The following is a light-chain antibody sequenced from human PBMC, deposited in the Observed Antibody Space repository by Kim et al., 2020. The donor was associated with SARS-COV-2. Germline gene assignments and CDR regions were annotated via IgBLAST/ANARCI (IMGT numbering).Light chain of an antibody. J-gene: IGLJ3*02. Sequence: NFMLTQPHSVSESPGKTVTISCTRSTGSIVGDYVQWYQQRPGSSPTSVIYENNQRASGVPDRFSGSIDSSSNSVSLTISGLKTEDEADYYCQSYDSDNWVFGGGTQLTVL. V-gene: IGLV6-57*01. CDR3: QSYDSDNWV. CDR2: ENN. CDR1: TGSIVGDY.